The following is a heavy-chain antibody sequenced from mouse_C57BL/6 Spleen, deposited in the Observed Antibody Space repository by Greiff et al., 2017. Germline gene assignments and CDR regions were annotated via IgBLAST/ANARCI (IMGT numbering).Heavy chain of an antibody. CDR2: IYPGDGDT. J-gene: IGHJ4*01. V-gene: IGHV1-80*01. D-gene: IGHD3-3*01. CDR1: GYAFSSYW. CDR3: ARRDWYYAMDD. Sequence: VQLQESGAELVKPGASVKISCKASGYAFSSYWMNWVKQRPGKGLEWIGQIYPGDGDTNYNGKFKGKATLTADKSSSTAYMQLSSLTSEDSAVYFCARRDWYYAMDDWGQGTSVTVSS.